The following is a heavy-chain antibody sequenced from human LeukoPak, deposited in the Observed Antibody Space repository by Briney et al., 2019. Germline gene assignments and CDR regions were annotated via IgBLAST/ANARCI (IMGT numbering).Heavy chain of an antibody. Sequence: ASVKVSCKASGYTFTSYGISWVRQAPGQGLEWMGWISAYNGNTNYAQKLQGRVTMTTDTSTSTVYMELSSLRSEDTAVYYCARADISSGYLLYYYYGMDVWGQGTTVTVSS. D-gene: IGHD3-22*01. CDR2: ISAYNGNT. J-gene: IGHJ6*02. CDR3: ARADISSGYLLYYYYGMDV. CDR1: GYTFTSYG. V-gene: IGHV1-18*01.